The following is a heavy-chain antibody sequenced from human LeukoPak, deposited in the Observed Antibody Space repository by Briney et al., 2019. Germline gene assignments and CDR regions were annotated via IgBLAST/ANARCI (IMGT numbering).Heavy chain of an antibody. CDR1: GYTFTSYY. CDR2: INPSGGST. V-gene: IGHV1-46*01. J-gene: IGHJ4*02. CDR3: ARGLDCGGDCFGS. D-gene: IGHD2-21*02. Sequence: PLASVKVSCKASGYTFTSYYMHWVRQAPGQGLEWMGIINPSGGSTSYAQKFQGRVTMTRNTSISTAYMEVSSLTSEDTAVYYCARGLDCGGDCFGSWGQGTLVTISS.